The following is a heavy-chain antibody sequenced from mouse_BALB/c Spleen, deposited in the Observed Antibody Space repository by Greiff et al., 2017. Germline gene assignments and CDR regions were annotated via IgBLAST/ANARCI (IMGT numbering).Heavy chain of an antibody. V-gene: IGHV7-3*02. J-gene: IGHJ3*01. CDR1: GFTFTDYY. CDR2: IRNKANGYTT. CDR3: ARDIHSYAWFAY. D-gene: IGHD2-12*01. Sequence: EVKLVESGGGLVQPGGSLRLSCATSGFTFTDYYMSWVRQPPGKALEWLGFIRNKANGYTTEYSASVKGRFTISRDNSQSILYLQMNTLRAEDSATYYCARDIHSYAWFAYWGQGTLVTVSA.